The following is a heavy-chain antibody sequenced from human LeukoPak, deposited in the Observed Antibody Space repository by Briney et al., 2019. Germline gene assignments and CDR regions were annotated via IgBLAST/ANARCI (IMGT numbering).Heavy chain of an antibody. CDR2: ISGSGGST. Sequence: PGGSLRLSCAASGFTFSSYAMNWVRQAPGKGLEWVSAISGSGGSTYYADSVKGRFTISRDNSKNTLYLQMYSLRAEDTAVYNCAKSDDSSGYYYGIVYWGQGTLVTVSS. D-gene: IGHD3-22*01. CDR3: AKSDDSSGYYYGIVY. V-gene: IGHV3-23*01. J-gene: IGHJ4*02. CDR1: GFTFSSYA.